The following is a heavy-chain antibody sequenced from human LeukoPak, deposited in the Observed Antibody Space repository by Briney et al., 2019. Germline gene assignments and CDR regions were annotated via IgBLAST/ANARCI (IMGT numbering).Heavy chain of an antibody. Sequence: PGRSLRLSCAASGFTFSSYAMHWVRQAPGKGLEWVAVISYDGSNKYYADSVKGRFTISRDNSKNTLYRQMNSLRAEDSAVYYCAKKHSTGLDPWGQGTLVTVSS. V-gene: IGHV3-30*04. D-gene: IGHD2/OR15-2a*01. CDR1: GFTFSSYA. CDR3: AKKHSTGLDP. J-gene: IGHJ5*02. CDR2: ISYDGSNK.